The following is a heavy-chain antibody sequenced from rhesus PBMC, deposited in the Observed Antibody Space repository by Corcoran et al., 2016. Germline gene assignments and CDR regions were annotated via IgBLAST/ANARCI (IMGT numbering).Heavy chain of an antibody. J-gene: IGHJ4*01. CDR2: IRGSSGST. CDR1: GYSISSGYN. CDR3: ARRGSGWTRDY. Sequence: QVQLQESGPGLVKPSETLSLTCAVSGYSISSGYNWGWIRQPPGKGLEDIGYIRGSSGSTDYNPSLKSRVNISKATSTNQCSLKLSSVTAADTAVYYCARRGSGWTRDYWGQGVLVTVSS. D-gene: IGHD6-31*01. V-gene: IGHV4-99*01.